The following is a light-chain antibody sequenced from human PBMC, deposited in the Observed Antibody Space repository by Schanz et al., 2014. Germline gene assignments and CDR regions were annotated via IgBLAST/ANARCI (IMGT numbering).Light chain of an antibody. CDR3: QQYGSSLPIT. J-gene: IGKJ4*01. CDR1: QSVSSN. Sequence: EIVLTQSPGTLSLSPGERATLSCRASQSVSSNLAWYQQKPGQAPRLLIYGASTRATGVPDRFSGSGSGADFTLTISRLEPEDFAVYYCQQYGSSLPITFGGGTKVEIK. V-gene: IGKV3-20*01. CDR2: GAS.